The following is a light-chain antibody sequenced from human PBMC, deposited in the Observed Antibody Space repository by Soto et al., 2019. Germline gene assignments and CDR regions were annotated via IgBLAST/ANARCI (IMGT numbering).Light chain of an antibody. CDR2: EVS. CDR3: TSYAGSSTLV. CDR1: SSDVGDYKY. V-gene: IGLV2-11*01. Sequence: QSVLTQPRSVSGSPGHSVTISCTGTSSDVGDYKYVSWYQQHPGKVPKLMIFEVSNRPSGVSHRFSGSKSANTASLTISGLLAEDEAIYYCTSYAGSSTLVFGTGTKVTVL. J-gene: IGLJ1*01.